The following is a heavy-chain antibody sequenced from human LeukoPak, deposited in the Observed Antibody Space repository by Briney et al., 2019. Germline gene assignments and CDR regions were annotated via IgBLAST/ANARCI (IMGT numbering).Heavy chain of an antibody. CDR2: IISNGDST. CDR1: GFTFSGYA. CDR3: VKSSSTWYIFDY. D-gene: IGHD6-13*01. V-gene: IGHV3-64D*09. Sequence: GGSLRLSCSASGFTFSGYAMHWVRQAPGKGLQYFSAIISNGDSTYYSDSVKGRFTISRDNSKNTLYLQMSSLRVDDTAIYYCVKSSSTWYIFDYWGQGTLVTVAS. J-gene: IGHJ4*02.